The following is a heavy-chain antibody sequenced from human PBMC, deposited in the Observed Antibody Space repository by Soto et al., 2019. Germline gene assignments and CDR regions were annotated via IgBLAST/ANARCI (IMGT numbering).Heavy chain of an antibody. V-gene: IGHV4-61*01. CDR3: ARSVNYDSSGYLTPLNFDY. J-gene: IGHJ4*02. Sequence: SETLSLTCTVSGGSVSSGRYYWSWIRQPPGKGLEWIGYIYYSGSTNYNPSLKSRVTMSVDTSKNQFSLKLSSVTAADTAVYYCARSVNYDSSGYLTPLNFDYWGQGTLVTVSS. D-gene: IGHD3-22*01. CDR1: GGSVSSGRYY. CDR2: IYYSGST.